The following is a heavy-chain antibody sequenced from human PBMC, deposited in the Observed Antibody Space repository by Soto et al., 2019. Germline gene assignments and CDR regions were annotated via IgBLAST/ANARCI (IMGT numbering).Heavy chain of an antibody. J-gene: IGHJ1*01. V-gene: IGHV3-30*19. CDR2: TSYDGSNK. CDR3: ARWGTTGGLDV. D-gene: IGHD3-16*01. CDR1: GFTFRSYV. Sequence: QVQLVESGGGVVQPGTSLRLSCVGSGFTFRSYVIYWVRQAPGKGLEWVALTSYDGSNKDYGDSVKGRFPISRDNSRNTVDLQMDSLRREDTALYYCARWGTTGGLDVWGQGTLVSVSS.